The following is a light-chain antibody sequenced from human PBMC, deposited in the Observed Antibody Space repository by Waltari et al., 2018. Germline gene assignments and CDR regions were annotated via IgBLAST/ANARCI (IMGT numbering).Light chain of an antibody. CDR3: QQYNSNSLLT. J-gene: IGKJ4*01. Sequence: DIQMTQSPSTLSASVGDRVTITCRASQSINNRLAWYQQKPGKAPNLLIYKASTLETGVPSRFSGGGSGTEFTLTISSLQPDDFATYYCQQYNSNSLLTFGGGTKVEIK. CDR2: KAS. V-gene: IGKV1-5*03. CDR1: QSINNR.